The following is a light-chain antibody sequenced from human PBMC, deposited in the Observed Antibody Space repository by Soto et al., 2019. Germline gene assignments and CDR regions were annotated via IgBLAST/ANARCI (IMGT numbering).Light chain of an antibody. Sequence: LTQPASVSGSPGQSITISCTGTSSDVGAYNYVSWYQQHPGKAPKVMIYEVSNRPSGVSNRFSGSKSGNTASLTISGLQAEDEADYYCSSYTSSSRVFGTGTKVTVL. CDR3: SSYTSSSRV. J-gene: IGLJ1*01. V-gene: IGLV2-14*01. CDR1: SSDVGAYNY. CDR2: EVS.